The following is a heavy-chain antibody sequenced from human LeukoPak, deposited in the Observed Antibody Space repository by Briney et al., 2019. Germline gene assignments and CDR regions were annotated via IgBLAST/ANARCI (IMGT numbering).Heavy chain of an antibody. CDR2: IYYSGST. CDR3: ARNRDGYNSFDY. V-gene: IGHV4-39*07. Sequence: SETLSLTCTVSGGSISSSSYYWGWIRQPPGKGLEWIGSIYYSGSTYYNPSLKSRVTISVDKSKNQFSLKLSSVTAADTAVYYCARNRDGYNSFDYWGQGTLVTVSS. J-gene: IGHJ4*02. D-gene: IGHD5-24*01. CDR1: GGSISSSSYY.